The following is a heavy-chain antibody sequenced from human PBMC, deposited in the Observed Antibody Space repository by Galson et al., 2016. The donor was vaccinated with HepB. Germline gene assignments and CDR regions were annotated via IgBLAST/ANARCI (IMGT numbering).Heavy chain of an antibody. CDR3: TSGLVRGVISF. Sequence: TLSLTCSVSGGSISSGGYYWSWIRQHPGKGLEWIGYIFYSGSSYYNPSLKSRVTISVDTSKNQSSLKLSSVTAADTAVYHCTSGLVRGVISFWGQGFLVSVSS. CDR1: GGSISSGGYY. J-gene: IGHJ4*02. D-gene: IGHD3-10*01. CDR2: IFYSGSS. V-gene: IGHV4-31*03.